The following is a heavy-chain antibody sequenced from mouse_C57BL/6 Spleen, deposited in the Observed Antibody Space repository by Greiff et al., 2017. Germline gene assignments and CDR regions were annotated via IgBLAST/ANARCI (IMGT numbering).Heavy chain of an antibody. D-gene: IGHD2-4*01. CDR3: AELMIYYDYDGGYFDV. Sequence: EVKVVESEGGLVQPGSSMKLSCTASGFTFSDYYMAWVRQVPEKGLEWVANINNDGSSTYYLDSLKSRFIISRDNAKNILYLQMSSLKSEDTATYYCAELMIYYDYDGGYFDVWGTGTTVTVSS. CDR2: INNDGSST. CDR1: GFTFSDYY. J-gene: IGHJ1*03. V-gene: IGHV5-16*01.